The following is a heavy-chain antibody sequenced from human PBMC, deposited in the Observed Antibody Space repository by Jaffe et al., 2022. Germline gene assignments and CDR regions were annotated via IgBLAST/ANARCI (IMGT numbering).Heavy chain of an antibody. D-gene: IGHD3-3*01. J-gene: IGHJ6*03. V-gene: IGHV3-15*01. CDR2: IKSKTDGGTT. Sequence: EVQLVESGGGLVKPGGSLRLSCAASGFTFSNAWMSWVRQAPGKGLEWVGRIKSKTDGGTTDYAAPVKGRFTISRDDSKNTLYLQMNSLKTEDTAVYYCTTDDNYDFWSGPVPNYYYYMDVWGKGTTVTVSS. CDR1: GFTFSNAW. CDR3: TTDDNYDFWSGPVPNYYYYMDV.